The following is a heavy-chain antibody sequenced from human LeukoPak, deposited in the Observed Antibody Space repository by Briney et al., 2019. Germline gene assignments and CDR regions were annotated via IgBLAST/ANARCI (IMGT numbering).Heavy chain of an antibody. Sequence: GGSLRLSCAASGFSFTSYAVSWVRQAPGKGLEWVSVISGSGGSTNYADSVKGRFTISRDNSKNTLYLQMNSLRAEDTAVYYCAKMTTVTHSYYYGLDVWGQGTTVTVSS. CDR2: ISGSGGST. D-gene: IGHD4-17*01. CDR3: AKMTTVTHSYYYGLDV. V-gene: IGHV3-23*01. CDR1: GFSFTSYA. J-gene: IGHJ6*02.